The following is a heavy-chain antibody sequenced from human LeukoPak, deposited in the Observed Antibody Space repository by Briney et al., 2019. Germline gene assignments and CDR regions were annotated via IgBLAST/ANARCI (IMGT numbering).Heavy chain of an antibody. D-gene: IGHD3-22*01. Sequence: GGSLRLSCAASGITFDDYAMHWVRQAPGKGLEWVSGISWNSGSIGYADSVKGRFTISRDNAKNSLYLQMNSLRAEDTALYYCAKDTGYYYDSSNYLGYWGQGTLVTVSS. V-gene: IGHV3-9*01. CDR2: ISWNSGSI. J-gene: IGHJ4*02. CDR1: GITFDDYA. CDR3: AKDTGYYYDSSNYLGY.